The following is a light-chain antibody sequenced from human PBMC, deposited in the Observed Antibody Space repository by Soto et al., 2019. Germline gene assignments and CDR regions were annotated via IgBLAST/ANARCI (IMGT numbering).Light chain of an antibody. CDR1: QSVLYSSNNKNY. Sequence: DIVMTQSPDSLAVSLGERVTINCKSSQSVLYSSNNKNYLAWYQHKPGQPPKLLVYWASTRESGVPDRFSGSGSGADFTLTISSLQAEDVAVYYCQQYYSTPPTFGQGTKVEIK. CDR3: QQYYSTPPT. CDR2: WAS. J-gene: IGKJ1*01. V-gene: IGKV4-1*01.